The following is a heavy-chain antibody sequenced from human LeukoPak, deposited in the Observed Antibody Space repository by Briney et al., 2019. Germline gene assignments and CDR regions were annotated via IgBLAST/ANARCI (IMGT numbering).Heavy chain of an antibody. J-gene: IGHJ4*02. CDR1: GDSISSYS. V-gene: IGHV4-59*08. CDR3: ASQGYSSSWYYFDY. Sequence: SETLSLTCTVSGDSISSYSWTWIRQPPGKGLEWIGYIYYSGSTNYNPSLKSRVTISVDTSKNQFSLKLSSVTAADTAVYYCASQGYSSSWYYFDYWGQGTLVTVSS. D-gene: IGHD6-13*01. CDR2: IYYSGST.